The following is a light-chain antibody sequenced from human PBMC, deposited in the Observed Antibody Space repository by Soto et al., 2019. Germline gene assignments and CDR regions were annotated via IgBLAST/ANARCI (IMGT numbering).Light chain of an antibody. CDR3: QQYNNWPPIT. J-gene: IGKJ5*01. CDR1: QRVYSN. V-gene: IGKV3-15*01. Sequence: EILMTQSPDTLSVSPGETATLSCRSSQRVYSNLAWYQQRPGQAHRLLIYDTSTRATGIPARFSGSGSGTEFTLTISSLQSEDFAVYYCQQYNNWPPITFGQGTRLEIK. CDR2: DTS.